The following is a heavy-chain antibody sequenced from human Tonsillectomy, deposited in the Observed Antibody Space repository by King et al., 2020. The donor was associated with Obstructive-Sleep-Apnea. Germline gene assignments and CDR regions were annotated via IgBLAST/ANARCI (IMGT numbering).Heavy chain of an antibody. CDR1: GFTFSHYF. CDR2: IRSDGSNA. V-gene: IGHV3-74*01. CDR3: TRGSYYYDS. D-gene: IGHD2-21*01. Sequence: VQLVESGGGLVQPGGSLRLLCEASGFTFSHYFMNWVRQAPGKGLVWVARIRSDGSNATYADSVKGRFTISSDNARNRVYVQMERLRAEDTAVYYCTRGSYYYDSWGQGTPVIVPS. J-gene: IGHJ4*02.